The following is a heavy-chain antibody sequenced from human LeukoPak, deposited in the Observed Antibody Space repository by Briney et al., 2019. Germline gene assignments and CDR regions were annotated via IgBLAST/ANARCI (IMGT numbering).Heavy chain of an antibody. J-gene: IGHJ5*02. CDR3: ARTEITMVRGVIIGSWFDP. CDR2: ISAYSGDT. Sequence: ASVKVSCKASGYTFTSYGISWVRQAPGQGLEWMGWISAYSGDTNYAQKLQGRVTMTTDTSTSTAYMELRSLRSDDTAVYYCARTEITMVRGVIIGSWFDPWGQGTLVTVSS. CDR1: GYTFTSYG. V-gene: IGHV1-18*01. D-gene: IGHD3-10*01.